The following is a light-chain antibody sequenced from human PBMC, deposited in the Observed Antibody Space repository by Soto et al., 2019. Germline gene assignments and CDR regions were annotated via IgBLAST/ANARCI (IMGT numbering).Light chain of an antibody. CDR3: QQYHRYST. J-gene: IGKJ1*01. V-gene: IGKV1-5*01. Sequence: DIQITHSPSTLSASVLYRVTITCRASQSINAWLAWYQQKPGKAPKLLIYDVSTLDSGVPSRFSGSASGTEFTLTISSLESDDFATYYCQQYHRYSTFGQGTKVDIK. CDR1: QSINAW. CDR2: DVS.